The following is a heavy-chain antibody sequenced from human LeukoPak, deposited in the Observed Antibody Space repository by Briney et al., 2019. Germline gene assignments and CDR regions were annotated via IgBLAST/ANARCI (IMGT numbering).Heavy chain of an antibody. CDR2: INSDGSST. CDR3: ARAISYTNYGMDV. J-gene: IGHJ6*01. Sequence: GGSLRLSCAASGFTLSSYWMHWVRQVPGKGLVWVSRINSDGSSTSYADSVKGRFTISRDNAKNTLYLQMNSLRAEDTAVYYCARAISYTNYGMDVWGQGPTVTVSS. D-gene: IGHD4-11*01. V-gene: IGHV3-74*01. CDR1: GFTLSSYW.